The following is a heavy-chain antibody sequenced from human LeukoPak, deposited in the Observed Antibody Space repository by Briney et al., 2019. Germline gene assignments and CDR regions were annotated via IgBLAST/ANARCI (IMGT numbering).Heavy chain of an antibody. CDR2: IYLSGHT. CDR3: ASGPFRGSSWSNWFDP. CDR1: GDSLSSSY. V-gene: IGHV4-4*07. Sequence: SETLSLTCTVSGDSLSSSYWSWIRQSAGKGLEWIGRIYLSGHTNYNPSLKSRATMSIDPSKNQFSLRLTSVTAADAAVYYCASGPFRGSSWSNWFDPWGQGTLVTVSP. D-gene: IGHD6-13*01. J-gene: IGHJ5*02.